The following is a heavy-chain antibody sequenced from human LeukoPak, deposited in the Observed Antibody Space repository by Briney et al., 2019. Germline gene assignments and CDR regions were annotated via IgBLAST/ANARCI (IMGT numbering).Heavy chain of an antibody. J-gene: IGHJ3*02. V-gene: IGHV5-51*01. CDR1: GYSFTSYW. CDR2: IYPGDSDT. D-gene: IGHD2-15*01. Sequence: GESLKISCKGSGYSFTSYWIGWVRQMPGKGLEWMGIIYPGDSDTRYSPSFQGQVTISADKSISTAYLQWSSLKASDTAMYYCATPIGREYCSGGSCYPGDAFDIWGQGTMVTVSS. CDR3: ATPIGREYCSGGSCYPGDAFDI.